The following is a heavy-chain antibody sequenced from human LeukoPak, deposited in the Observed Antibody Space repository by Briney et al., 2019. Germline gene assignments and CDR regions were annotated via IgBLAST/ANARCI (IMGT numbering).Heavy chain of an antibody. V-gene: IGHV3-74*01. CDR2: INPEETTT. J-gene: IGHJ4*02. CDR1: GFTFGTFW. CDR3: ARGGLEPVDY. D-gene: IGHD1-14*01. Sequence: GESLKISCAASGFTFGTFWMHWVRQAPGKGLVWVSRINPEETTTNYADAVKGRFTISRDNAKNTLYLQMNSLRAEDTAVYYCARGGLEPVDYWGQGTLVTVSS.